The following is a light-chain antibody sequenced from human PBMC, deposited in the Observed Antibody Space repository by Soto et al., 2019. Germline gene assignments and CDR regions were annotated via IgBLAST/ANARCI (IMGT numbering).Light chain of an antibody. CDR3: QKYKDALRT. J-gene: IGKJ1*01. V-gene: IGKV1-27*01. CDR1: QGLSNQ. Sequence: DMQMTQSPSSLSASVGDRVTITCRASQGLSNQLAWYQQKPGKVPKLLIFAASTLQSGVPSRFSGSGSGTDFTLTISSLQHEDVESYYCQKYKDALRTLGQGTKVDIK. CDR2: AAS.